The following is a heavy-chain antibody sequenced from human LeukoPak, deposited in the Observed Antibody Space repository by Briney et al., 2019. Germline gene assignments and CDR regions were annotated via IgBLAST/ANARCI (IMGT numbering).Heavy chain of an antibody. CDR3: ARGGVRGVIITSLSY. CDR1: GYTFNNYG. CDR2: IIPIFGTA. V-gene: IGHV1-69*06. Sequence: SVRVSCKASGYTFNNYGISWVRQAPGQGLDLMGGIIPIFGTANYAQKFQGRVKIHADKSTSTAYMEVSSLRCEDTAVYYCARGGVRGVIITSLSYWGQGTLVTVSS. J-gene: IGHJ4*02. D-gene: IGHD3-10*01.